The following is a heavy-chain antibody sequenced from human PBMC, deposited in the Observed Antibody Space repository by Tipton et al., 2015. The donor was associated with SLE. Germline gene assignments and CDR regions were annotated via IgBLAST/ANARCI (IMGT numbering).Heavy chain of an antibody. Sequence: SLRLSCATSGFTFSSYGLSWVRRAPGKGLEWVSAISGGGGSTYYADFVKGRFTISRDNSKNTLYLQMNRLRVEDTAVYYCAGGTGAYFDHWGQGTLVTVSS. CDR2: ISGGGGST. CDR3: AGGTGAYFDH. V-gene: IGHV3-23*01. D-gene: IGHD3-16*01. CDR1: GFTFSSYG. J-gene: IGHJ4*02.